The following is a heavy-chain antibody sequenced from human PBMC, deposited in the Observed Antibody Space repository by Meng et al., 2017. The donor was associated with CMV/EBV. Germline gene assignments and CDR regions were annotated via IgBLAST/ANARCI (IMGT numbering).Heavy chain of an antibody. CDR3: ARDLSNPLVVPAAYNWFDP. D-gene: IGHD2-2*01. CDR1: GGSISSSSYY. J-gene: IGHJ5*02. Sequence: QLQRPESGLGLVKPSETLSLTCTVSGGSISSSSYYWGWIRQPPGKGLEWIGSIYYSGSTYYNPSLKSRVTISVDTSKNQFSLKLSSVTAADTAVYYCARDLSNPLVVPAAYNWFDPWGQGTLVTVSS. CDR2: IYYSGST. V-gene: IGHV4-39*07.